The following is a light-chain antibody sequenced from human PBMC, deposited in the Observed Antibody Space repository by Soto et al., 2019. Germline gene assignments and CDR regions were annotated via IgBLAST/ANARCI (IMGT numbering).Light chain of an antibody. CDR2: GAS. J-gene: IGKJ1*01. Sequence: ESLLTQSPGTLSLYPGERATLSCRASQSVSSAYLAWYQQKPGQAPRLLIYGASSRATGIPDRFSGGGSGTDFTLTISRVEPEDFAVYYCQQCGSSPWTFGQGTKVDIK. V-gene: IGKV3-20*01. CDR3: QQCGSSPWT. CDR1: QSVSSAY.